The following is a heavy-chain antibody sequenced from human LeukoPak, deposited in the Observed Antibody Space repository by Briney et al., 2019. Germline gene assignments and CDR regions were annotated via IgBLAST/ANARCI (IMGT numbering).Heavy chain of an antibody. CDR2: IYYTGTT. CDR3: ARDLGPAYGESGDFDY. V-gene: IGHV4-39*07. Sequence: PSETLSLTCTVSGDSVTSTLYYWVRLRQPPGKGLEWIGHIYYTGTTYYNPSLKSRVTMSMDSSKNQFSLNLFSVTAADTAVYYCARDLGPAYGESGDFDYWGQGTLVTVSS. CDR1: GDSVTSTLYY. D-gene: IGHD4-17*01. J-gene: IGHJ4*02.